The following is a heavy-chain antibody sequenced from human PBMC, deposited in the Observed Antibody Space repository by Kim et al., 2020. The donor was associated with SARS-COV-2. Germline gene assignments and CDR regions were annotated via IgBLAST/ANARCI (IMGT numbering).Heavy chain of an antibody. CDR1: GGSISSSNW. V-gene: IGHV4-4*02. Sequence: SETLSLTCAVSGGSISSSNWWCWVRQPPGTGLEWIGVISHNDSTHYNPSLKSRVTISVDKSSNQFSLQLDSVTTADTAVYYCARAKIADAATQSPKLYYGWEVWGKGSTVTASS. D-gene: IGHD6-13*01. J-gene: IGHJ6*04. CDR3: ARAKIADAATQSPKLYYGWEV. CDR2: ISHNDST.